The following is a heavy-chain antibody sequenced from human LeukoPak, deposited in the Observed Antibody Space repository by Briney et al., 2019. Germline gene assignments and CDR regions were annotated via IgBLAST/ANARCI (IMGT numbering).Heavy chain of an antibody. CDR1: GGSISSYY. CDR3: ARHFLYDPFDP. V-gene: IGHV4-59*08. J-gene: IGHJ5*02. CDR2: IYYSGST. Sequence: SGTLPLTCTVSGGSISSYYWSWIRQPPGKGLEWIGYIYYSGSTNYNPSLKSRVTISVDTSKNQFSLKLSSVTAADTAVYYCARHFLYDPFDPWAQGTLVTVSS. D-gene: IGHD3-16*01.